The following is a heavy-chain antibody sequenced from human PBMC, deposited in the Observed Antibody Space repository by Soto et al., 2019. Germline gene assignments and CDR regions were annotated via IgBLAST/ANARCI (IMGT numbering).Heavy chain of an antibody. CDR3: ARGLPYYYDSSGYFLYAY. CDR2: ISYDGSNK. CDR1: GFTFSSYA. J-gene: IGHJ4*02. D-gene: IGHD3-22*01. Sequence: WGSLRLSCAASGFTFSSYAMHWVRQAPGKGLEWVAVISYDGSNKYYADSVKGRFTISRDNSKNTLYLQMNSLRAEDTAEYYCARGLPYYYDSSGYFLYAYWGQGTLVTVSS. V-gene: IGHV3-30-3*01.